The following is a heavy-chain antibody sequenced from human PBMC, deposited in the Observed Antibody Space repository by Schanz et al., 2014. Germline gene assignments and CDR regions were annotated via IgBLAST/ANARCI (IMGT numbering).Heavy chain of an antibody. Sequence: VQLQESGPGLVKPSETLSLTCTVSSYSISSAYYWGWIRQPPGKGLEWVSRLNFDETYTSYADSVKGRFTISRDNAKNTVYLQMTSLRVEDTAVYYCARGGADSAMAHEYWGRGTLVTVSS. CDR1: SYSISSAYY. CDR2: LNFDETYT. CDR3: ARGGADSAMAHEY. V-gene: IGHV3-74*01. J-gene: IGHJ4*02. D-gene: IGHD5-18*01.